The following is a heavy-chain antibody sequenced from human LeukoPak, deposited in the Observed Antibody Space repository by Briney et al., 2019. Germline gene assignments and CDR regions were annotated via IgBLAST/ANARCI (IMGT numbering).Heavy chain of an antibody. CDR3: ARGSSGYHNWFDP. CDR1: GGTFSSYA. Sequence: SVKVSCKASGGTFSSYAISWVRQAPGQGLEWMGRIIPIFGTANYAQKFQGRVTITTDESTSTAYMELSSLRSEDTTVYYCARGSSGYHNWFDPWGQGTLVTVSS. CDR2: IIPIFGTA. V-gene: IGHV1-69*05. J-gene: IGHJ5*02. D-gene: IGHD3-22*01.